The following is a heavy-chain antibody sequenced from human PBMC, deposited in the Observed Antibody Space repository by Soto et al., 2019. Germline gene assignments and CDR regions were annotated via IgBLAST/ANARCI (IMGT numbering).Heavy chain of an antibody. CDR2: INRSSKT. J-gene: IGHJ5*02. V-gene: IGHV4-34*01. CDR1: GGSFSDYY. D-gene: IGHD7-27*01. Sequence: QVQLQQWGAGLLKSSETLSLTCAVYGGSFSDYYWSWIRQAPGKGLEWIGEINRSSKTNYNPSLKSRVTMSVDTSKNQFSLKVNSVTAADTAVYYCARGQTSNDWFDPWGQGNLVTVSS. CDR3: ARGQTSNDWFDP.